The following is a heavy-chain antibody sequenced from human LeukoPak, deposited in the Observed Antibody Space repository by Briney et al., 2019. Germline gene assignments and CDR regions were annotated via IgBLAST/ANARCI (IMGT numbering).Heavy chain of an antibody. D-gene: IGHD2-2*01. J-gene: IGHJ5*02. V-gene: IGHV1-69*01. CDR1: GGTFSSYA. CDR3: ARGLGCSSTSCPPNWFDP. CDR2: IIPIFGTA. Sequence: SVRVSCKASGGTFSSYAISWVRQAPGQGLEWMGGIIPIFGTANYAQKFQGRVTITADESASTAYMELSSLRSEDTAVYYCARGLGCSSTSCPPNWFDPWGQGTLVTVSS.